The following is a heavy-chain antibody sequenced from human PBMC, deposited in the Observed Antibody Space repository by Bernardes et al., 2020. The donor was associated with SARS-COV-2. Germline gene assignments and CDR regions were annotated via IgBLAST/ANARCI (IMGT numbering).Heavy chain of an antibody. CDR1: GYTFTSYG. J-gene: IGHJ4*02. V-gene: IGHV1-2*02. D-gene: IGHD6-19*01. CDR2: INPLTGGK. Sequence: ASVKVSCKASGYTFTSYGMSWVRQAPGQGLEWMGWINPLTGGKDYAQKFQGRVTMTRDTSKNQLSLKLSSVTAADTAVYYCARLALGYSSDWSPYFDYWGQGTLVTVSS. CDR3: ARLALGYSSDWSPYFDY.